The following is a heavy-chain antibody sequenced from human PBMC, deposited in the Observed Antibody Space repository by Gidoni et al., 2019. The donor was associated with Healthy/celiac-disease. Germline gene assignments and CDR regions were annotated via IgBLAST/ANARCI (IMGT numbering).Heavy chain of an antibody. V-gene: IGHV4-59*01. Sequence: SSYYGSWIRHPPGKGLEWIGYIYYSGSTNYNPSLKSRVPISVDTSKNQFSLKLSSVTAADTAVYYCASGRVLPYFDYWGQGTLVTVSS. J-gene: IGHJ4*02. CDR3: ASGRVLPYFDY. CDR2: IYYSGST. CDR1: SSYY.